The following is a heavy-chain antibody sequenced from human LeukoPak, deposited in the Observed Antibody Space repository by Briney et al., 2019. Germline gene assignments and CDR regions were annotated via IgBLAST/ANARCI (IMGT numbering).Heavy chain of an antibody. D-gene: IGHD1-26*01. Sequence: SETLSLTCTVSGGSISDYYWSWIRQPPGKGLEWIGYIYYSGSTNYNPSLKSRVSISVDTSKNQFSLKLSSVTAADTAVYYCARRVVGTTTSAFDIWGQGTMVTVSS. CDR2: IYYSGST. V-gene: IGHV4-59*01. CDR3: ARRVVGTTTSAFDI. J-gene: IGHJ3*02. CDR1: GGSISDYY.